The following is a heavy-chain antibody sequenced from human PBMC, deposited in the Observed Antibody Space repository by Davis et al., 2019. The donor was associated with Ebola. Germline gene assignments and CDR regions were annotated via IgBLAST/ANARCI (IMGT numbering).Heavy chain of an antibody. Sequence: ASVKVSCKASGYTFKNYAISWVRQAPGQGLEWMGWISAYNGNTNYAQILQGRVTMTTDTSTGTAYMELRSLRSDDTAVYFCARTSIVGTTTTASDIWGQGTKVIVSS. D-gene: IGHD1-26*01. CDR2: ISAYNGNT. J-gene: IGHJ3*02. CDR3: ARTSIVGTTTTASDI. V-gene: IGHV1-18*01. CDR1: GYTFKNYA.